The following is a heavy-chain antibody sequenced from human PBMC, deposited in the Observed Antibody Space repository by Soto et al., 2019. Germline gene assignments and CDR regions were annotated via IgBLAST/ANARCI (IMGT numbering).Heavy chain of an antibody. V-gene: IGHV1-58*02. CDR3: AAAQFLDFRSGYCPYSFHI. Sequence: SVKVSCKASGFTFTSSAMQWVRQARGQRLEWIGWIVVGSGNTNYAQKFQERVTITRDMSTSTAYMELSSLRSEDTAVYYCAAAQFLDFRSGYCPYSFHICGQVPMVTVS. CDR2: IVVGSGNT. J-gene: IGHJ3*02. CDR1: GFTFTSSA. D-gene: IGHD3-3*01.